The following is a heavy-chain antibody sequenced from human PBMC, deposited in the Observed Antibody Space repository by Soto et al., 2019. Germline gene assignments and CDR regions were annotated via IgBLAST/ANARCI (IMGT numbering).Heavy chain of an antibody. CDR3: ARRNERSCPYYLDH. D-gene: IGHD6-25*01. CDR2: MNPNNGNP. CDR1: GFTFITYD. V-gene: IGHV1-8*01. Sequence: ASVKVSCKASGFTFITYDFRWVRQAAGQGLEWMGWMNPNNGNPGFAQKFRGRINMTRNTSISTAYLELSSVRSDDAAVYFCARRNERSCPYYLDHWGQGTQVTVSS. J-gene: IGHJ4*02.